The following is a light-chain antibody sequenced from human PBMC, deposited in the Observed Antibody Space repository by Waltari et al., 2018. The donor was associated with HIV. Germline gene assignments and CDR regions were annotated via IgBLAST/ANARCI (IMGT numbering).Light chain of an antibody. V-gene: IGKV1-5*03. CDR3: QQYNSYPCT. CDR2: KAS. CDR1: QSISSW. J-gene: IGKJ2*02. Sequence: DIQMTQSPSTMSASVGDRVTITCRASQSISSWLAWYEQKPGKDPKRLIYKASTFESGVPSRFSGSGSGTEFTLTISSLQPDDFATYCQQYNSYPCTFGQGTKLEIK.